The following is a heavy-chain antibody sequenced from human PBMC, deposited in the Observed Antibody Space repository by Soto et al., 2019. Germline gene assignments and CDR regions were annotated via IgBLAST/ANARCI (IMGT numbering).Heavy chain of an antibody. Sequence: EVQLLESGGGLVQPGGSLRLSCAASGFTFSNYAMSWVRQAPGKGLEWVSGISGSGGSTYYADSVKGRFTISRDKSKNTLYLQVNSLRDEDTAVDHCATVTGAGDAFDMWGQGTKVTVSS. D-gene: IGHD6-19*01. V-gene: IGHV3-23*01. CDR3: ATVTGAGDAFDM. J-gene: IGHJ3*02. CDR2: ISGSGGST. CDR1: GFTFSNYA.